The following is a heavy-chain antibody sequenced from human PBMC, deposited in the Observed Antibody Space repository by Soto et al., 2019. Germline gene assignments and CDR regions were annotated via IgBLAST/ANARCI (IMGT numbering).Heavy chain of an antibody. J-gene: IGHJ6*02. Sequence: SVKVSCKASGGTFSSYAISWVRQAPGQGLEWMGGIIPIFGTASYAQKFQGRVTITADESTSTAYMELSSLRSEDTAVYYCANSSYDILTGSNESPYYYYGMDVWGQGTTVTVSS. D-gene: IGHD3-9*01. CDR3: ANSSYDILTGSNESPYYYYGMDV. CDR2: IIPIFGTA. V-gene: IGHV1-69*13. CDR1: GGTFSSYA.